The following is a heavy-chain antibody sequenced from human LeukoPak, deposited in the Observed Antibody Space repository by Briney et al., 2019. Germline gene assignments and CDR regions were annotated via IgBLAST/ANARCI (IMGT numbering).Heavy chain of an antibody. Sequence: PSETLSLTCAVYGGSFSGYYWSWIRQPPGKGLEWIGEINHSGSTNYNPSLKSRVTISVDTSKNQFSLKLSSVTAADTAVYSCARQSDYWGQGTLVTVSS. CDR3: ARQSDY. CDR1: GGSFSGYY. D-gene: IGHD6-19*01. CDR2: INHSGST. J-gene: IGHJ4*02. V-gene: IGHV4-34*01.